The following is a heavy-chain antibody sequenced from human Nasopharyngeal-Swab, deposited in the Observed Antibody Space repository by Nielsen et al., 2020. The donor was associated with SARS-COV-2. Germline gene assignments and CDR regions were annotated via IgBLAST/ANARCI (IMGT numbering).Heavy chain of an antibody. D-gene: IGHD2-2*01. CDR3: ARGINTSLLPLFYYYYYMDV. J-gene: IGHJ6*03. CDR1: GFTFSSYS. V-gene: IGHV3-21*01. CDR2: ISSSSSYI. Sequence: GGSLRLSCAASGFTFSSYSMNWVRQAPGKGLEWVSSISSSSSYIYYADLVKGRFTISRDNAKNSLYLQMNSLRAEDTAVYYCARGINTSLLPLFYYYYYMDVWGKGTTVTASS.